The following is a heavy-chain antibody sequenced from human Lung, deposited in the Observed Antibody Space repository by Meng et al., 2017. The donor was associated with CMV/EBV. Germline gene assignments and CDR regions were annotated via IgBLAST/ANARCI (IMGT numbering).Heavy chain of an antibody. D-gene: IGHD3-3*01. CDR3: ASGPYDFWTGYHPIEY. J-gene: IGHJ4*02. V-gene: IGHV3-30*04. CDR2: ISYDGSNK. CDR1: GFTFRTYA. Sequence: GGSLRLXXAASGFTFRTYAMHWVRQAPGKGLECMAVISYDGSNKHYTDSVKGRFTISRDNSKNTLYLQMNSLRAEDTAVYYCASGPYDFWTGYHPIEYWGQGXLVTVSS.